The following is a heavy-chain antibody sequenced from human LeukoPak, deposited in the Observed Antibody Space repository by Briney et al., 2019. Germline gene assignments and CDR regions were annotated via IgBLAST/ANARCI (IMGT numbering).Heavy chain of an antibody. CDR1: GGSFSGYY. D-gene: IGHD5-24*01. V-gene: IGHV4-34*01. CDR3: ARGRDGYNYGY. CDR2: INHSGST. J-gene: IGHJ4*02. Sequence: SETLSLTCAVYGGSFSGYYWSWIRQPPGKGLEWIGEINHSGSTNYNPSLKSRVTISVDTSKNQFSRKLSSVTAADTAVYYCARGRDGYNYGYWGQGTLVTVSS.